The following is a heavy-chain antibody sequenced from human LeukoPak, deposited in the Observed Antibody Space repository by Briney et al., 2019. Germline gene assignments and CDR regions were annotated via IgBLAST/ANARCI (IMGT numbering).Heavy chain of an antibody. CDR3: AGSRGFGVVIIYYFDY. CDR1: GGTFSSYA. D-gene: IGHD3-3*01. Sequence: SVTVSCTASGGTFSSYAISWVRQAPGQGLEWMGGIIPIFGTANYAQKFQGRVTITADESTSTAYMELSSLRSEDTAVYYCAGSRGFGVVIIYYFDYWGQGTLVTVSS. V-gene: IGHV1-69*13. J-gene: IGHJ4*02. CDR2: IIPIFGTA.